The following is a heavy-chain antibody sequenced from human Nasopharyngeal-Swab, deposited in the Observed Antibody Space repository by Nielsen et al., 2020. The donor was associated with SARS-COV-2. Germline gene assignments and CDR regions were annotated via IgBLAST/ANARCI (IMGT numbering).Heavy chain of an antibody. V-gene: IGHV3-30-3*01. Sequence: GESLKISCAASGFTFSSYAMHWVRQAPGKGLEWVAVISYDGSNKYYADSVKGRFTISRDNSKNTLYLQMNSLRAEDTAVYYCARDLGGHTDYWGQGTLVTVSS. CDR2: ISYDGSNK. CDR3: ARDLGGHTDY. CDR1: GFTFSSYA. D-gene: IGHD3-16*01. J-gene: IGHJ4*02.